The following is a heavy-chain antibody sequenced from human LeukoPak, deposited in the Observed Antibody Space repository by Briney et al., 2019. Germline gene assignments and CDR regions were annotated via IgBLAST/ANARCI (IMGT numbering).Heavy chain of an antibody. CDR3: ARGRGSSGWVRRFDP. D-gene: IGHD6-19*01. CDR2: INHSGST. J-gene: IGHJ5*02. Sequence: SETLPLTCAVYGGSFSGYYWSWIRQPPGKGLEWIGEINHSGSTNYNPSPKSRVTISVDTSKNQFSLKLSSVTAADTAVYYCARGRGSSGWVRRFDPWGQGTLVTVSS. V-gene: IGHV4-34*01. CDR1: GGSFSGYY.